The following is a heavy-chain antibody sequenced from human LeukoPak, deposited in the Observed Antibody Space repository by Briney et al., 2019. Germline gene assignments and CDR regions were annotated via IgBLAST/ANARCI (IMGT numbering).Heavy chain of an antibody. Sequence: SETLSLTCTVSGGSISSSSYYWGWIRQPPGKGLEWIGSIYYSGSTYYNPSLKSRVTISVDTSKNQFSLKLSSVTAADTAVYYCARDRGGVGGYSYGTLFDPWGQGTLVTVSS. CDR3: ARDRGGVGGYSYGTLFDP. CDR2: IYYSGST. J-gene: IGHJ5*02. V-gene: IGHV4-39*07. D-gene: IGHD5-18*01. CDR1: GGSISSSSYY.